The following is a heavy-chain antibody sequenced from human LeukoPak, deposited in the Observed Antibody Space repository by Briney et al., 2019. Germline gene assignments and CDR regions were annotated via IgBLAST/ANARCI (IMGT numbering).Heavy chain of an antibody. Sequence: PGGSLRLSCAASGFTFSSYAMHGVRQAPGKGLEWVAVISYDGSNKYYADSVKGRFTISRDNAKNSLYLQMNSLRAEDTAVYYCAELGITMIGGVWGKGTTVTISS. V-gene: IGHV3-30*04. CDR1: GFTFSSYA. CDR3: AELGITMIGGV. CDR2: ISYDGSNK. D-gene: IGHD3-10*02. J-gene: IGHJ6*04.